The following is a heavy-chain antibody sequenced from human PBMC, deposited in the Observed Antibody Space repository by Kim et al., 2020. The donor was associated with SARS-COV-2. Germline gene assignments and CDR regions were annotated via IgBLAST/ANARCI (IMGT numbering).Heavy chain of an antibody. CDR1: GYTFTTYY. V-gene: IGHV1-46*01. J-gene: IGHJ3*02. CDR2: ITPSSGST. Sequence: ASVKVSCKASGYTFTTYYIHWVRQAPGQGLEWMGIITPSSGSTSNAQKFQGRVTMTRDTSTSTVYMELSSLRSEDTAVYYCGRRVNDAFDIWGQGTMVTVSS. CDR3: GRRVNDAFDI.